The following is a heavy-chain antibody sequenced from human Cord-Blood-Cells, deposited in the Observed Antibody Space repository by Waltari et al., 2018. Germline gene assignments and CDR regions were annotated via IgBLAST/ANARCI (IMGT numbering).Heavy chain of an antibody. CDR3: ARRGAARPFDY. Sequence: QLQLQESGPGLVKPSETLSLTCTVSGGSIRSSSYYWGWIRQPPGKGLEWIGSIYYSGSTYYNPSLKSRVTISVDTSKNQVSLKLSSVTAADTAVYYCARRGAARPFDYWGQGTLVTVSS. CDR1: GGSIRSSSYY. D-gene: IGHD6-6*01. CDR2: IYYSGST. J-gene: IGHJ4*02. V-gene: IGHV4-39*01.